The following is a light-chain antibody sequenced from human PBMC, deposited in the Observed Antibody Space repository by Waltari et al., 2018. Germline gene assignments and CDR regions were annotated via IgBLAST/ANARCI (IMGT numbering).Light chain of an antibody. CDR3: QHYNNFPHA. Sequence: EIVMTQSPATLSVSPGERATPSCRASQSVSSYVVWYQQKPGQAPRLLIYDASTRATGIPARFSGSGSGTEFTLTISSLQSEDFAVYYCQHYNNFPHAFGQGTKVEIK. V-gene: IGKV3-15*01. CDR1: QSVSSY. CDR2: DAS. J-gene: IGKJ1*01.